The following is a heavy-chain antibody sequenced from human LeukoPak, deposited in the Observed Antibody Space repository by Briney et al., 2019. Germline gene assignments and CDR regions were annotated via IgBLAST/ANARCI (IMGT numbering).Heavy chain of an antibody. D-gene: IGHD3-3*01. J-gene: IGHJ4*02. CDR1: GFIFSDHE. CDR3: AREISSAFFGD. CDR2: VSGGGTHI. Sequence: QAGASLRLSCAASGFIFSDHEMNWVRQAPGEGLEWVSYVSGGGTHIYYADSVNGRFTISRDNAKNSLYLQMNNVRFEDTAFYYCAREISSAFFGDWGQGTLVTVSS. V-gene: IGHV3-48*03.